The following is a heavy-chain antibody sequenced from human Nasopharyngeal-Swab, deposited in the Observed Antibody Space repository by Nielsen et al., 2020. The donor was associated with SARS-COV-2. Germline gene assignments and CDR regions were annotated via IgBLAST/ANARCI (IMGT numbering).Heavy chain of an antibody. J-gene: IGHJ4*02. D-gene: IGHD3-10*01. Sequence: GGSLRLSCAASGFTFSNAWMGWVRQAPGKGLEWVGRIKSKTDGGTTDYAAPVKGRFTISRDDSKNTLYLQMNSLKTEDTAVYYCTTRRLWFGELLMSDYWGQGTLVTVSS. V-gene: IGHV3-15*01. CDR1: GFTFSNAW. CDR2: IKSKTDGGTT. CDR3: TTRRLWFGELLMSDY.